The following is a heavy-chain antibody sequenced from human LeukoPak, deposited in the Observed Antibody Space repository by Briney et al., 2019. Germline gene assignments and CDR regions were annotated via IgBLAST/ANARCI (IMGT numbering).Heavy chain of an antibody. J-gene: IGHJ4*02. CDR2: IYYSGST. D-gene: IGHD6-19*01. V-gene: IGHV4-59*01. Sequence: KSSETLSLTCTVSGGSISSYYWSWIRQPPGKGLEWIGYIYYSGSTNYNPSLKSRVTISVDTSKNQFSLKLSSVTAADTAVYYCARGQWLVRYWGQGTLVTVSS. CDR1: GGSISSYY. CDR3: ARGQWLVRY.